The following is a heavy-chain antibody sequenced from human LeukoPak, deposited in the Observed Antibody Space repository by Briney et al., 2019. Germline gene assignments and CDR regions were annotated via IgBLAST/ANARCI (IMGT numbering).Heavy chain of an antibody. V-gene: IGHV4-59*12. D-gene: IGHD3-16*01. CDR3: GRTWGYYFDY. CDR2: IYYSGST. CDR1: GGSISSYY. Sequence: SETLSLTCTVSGGSISSYYWSWIRQPPGKGLEWIGYIYYSGSTYYSPSLKSRVTISVDTSKSQFSLKLPSVTAADTAVYYCGRTWGYYFDYWGQGTLVTVSS. J-gene: IGHJ4*02.